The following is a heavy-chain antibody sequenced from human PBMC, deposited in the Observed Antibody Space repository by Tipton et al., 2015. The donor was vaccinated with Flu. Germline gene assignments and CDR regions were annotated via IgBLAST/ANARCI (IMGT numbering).Heavy chain of an antibody. D-gene: IGHD5-12*01. CDR2: IYYSGST. CDR1: GGSISSGGYY. Sequence: TLSLTCTVSGGSISSGGYYWSWIRQHPGKGLEWIGYIYYSGSTNYNPSLKSRVTISVDTSKNQLSLKLSSVTAADTAVYYCARVSRYGGRPNWFDPWGQGTLVTVSS. CDR3: ARVSRYGGRPNWFDP. J-gene: IGHJ5*02. V-gene: IGHV4-61*08.